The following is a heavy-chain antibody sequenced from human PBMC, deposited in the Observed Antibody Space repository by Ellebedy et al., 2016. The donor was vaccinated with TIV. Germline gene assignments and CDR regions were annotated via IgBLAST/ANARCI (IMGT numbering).Heavy chain of an antibody. CDR2: IYYSGST. Sequence: SETLSLTCTVSGGSISSGSDYWGWIRQPPGKGLEWIGTIYYSGSTYYNPSLKSRVTISVDTSKNQFSLKLTSVTAADTAVYYCARRRRSGDYGTYDYWGQGTLVTVSS. CDR3: ARRRRSGDYGTYDY. D-gene: IGHD4-11*01. CDR1: GGSISSGSDY. J-gene: IGHJ4*02. V-gene: IGHV4-39*07.